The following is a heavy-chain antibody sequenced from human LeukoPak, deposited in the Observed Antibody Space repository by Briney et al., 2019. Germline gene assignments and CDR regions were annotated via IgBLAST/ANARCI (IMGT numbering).Heavy chain of an antibody. Sequence: GGSLRLSCAASGFTVSSNYMSWVRQAPGKGLEWVPVIYSGGSTYYADSVKGRFTISRDNSKNTLYLQMNSLRAEDTAVYYCARDQYSSSSYYFDYWGQGTLVTVSS. CDR1: GFTVSSNY. CDR2: IYSGGST. J-gene: IGHJ4*02. D-gene: IGHD6-13*01. CDR3: ARDQYSSSSYYFDY. V-gene: IGHV3-53*01.